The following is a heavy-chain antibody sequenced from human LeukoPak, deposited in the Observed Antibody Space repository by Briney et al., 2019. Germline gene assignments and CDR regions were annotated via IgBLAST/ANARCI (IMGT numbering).Heavy chain of an antibody. CDR3: ARDRLGLSSLGFYYYGLDV. Sequence: ASVKVSCKASGYIFAGHYMQWVRQAPGQGLEWMGWINPNSGATTYAQRFQGRVTMTGDPSINTAYMEVRRLRSDDTAVYYCARDRLGLSSLGFYYYGLDVWGQGTTVTVSS. CDR1: GYIFAGHY. J-gene: IGHJ6*02. CDR2: INPNSGAT. D-gene: IGHD6-13*01. V-gene: IGHV1-2*02.